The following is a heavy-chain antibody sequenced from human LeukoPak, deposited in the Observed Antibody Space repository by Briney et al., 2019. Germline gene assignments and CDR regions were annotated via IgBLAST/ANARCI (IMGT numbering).Heavy chain of an antibody. J-gene: IGHJ4*02. CDR1: GYTFTSYG. V-gene: IGHV1-18*01. CDR2: ISAYNGNT. D-gene: IGHD2-2*01. CDR3: ARDRLDYCSSSSCSEGDY. Sequence: ASVKVSCKASGYTFTSYGISWVRQAPGQGLEWMGWISAYNGNTNYAQKLQGRVTMTTDTSTSTAYMELRSLRSDDTAVYYCARDRLDYCSSSSCSEGDYWGRGTLVTVSS.